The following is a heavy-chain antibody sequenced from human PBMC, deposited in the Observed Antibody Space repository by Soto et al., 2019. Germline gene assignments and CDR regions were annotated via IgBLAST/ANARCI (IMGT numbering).Heavy chain of an antibody. V-gene: IGHV1-18*01. CDR1: GYTFTSYG. CDR3: ARLIRFLEWLSDYYYYYMDV. J-gene: IGHJ6*03. CDR2: ISAYNGNT. Sequence: QVQLVQSGAEVKKPGASVKVSCKASGYTFTSYGISWVRQAPGQGLEWMGWISAYNGNTNYAQKLQGRVTMTTDTSTSTAYMEVRSLRSDDTAVYYCARLIRFLEWLSDYYYYYMDVWGKGTTVTVSS. D-gene: IGHD3-3*01.